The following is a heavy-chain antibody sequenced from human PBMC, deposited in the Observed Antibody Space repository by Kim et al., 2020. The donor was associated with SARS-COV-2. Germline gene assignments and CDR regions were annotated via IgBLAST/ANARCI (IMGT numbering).Heavy chain of an antibody. V-gene: IGHV3-53*01. D-gene: IGHD5-18*01. J-gene: IGHJ5*02. CDR3: ARERGYSYGLGWFDP. Sequence: GGSLRLSCAASGFTVSSNYMSWVRQAPGKGLEWVSVIYSGGSTYYADSVKGRFTISRDNSKNTLYLQMNSLRAEDTAVYYCARERGYSYGLGWFDPWGQGTLVTVSS. CDR2: IYSGGST. CDR1: GFTVSSNY.